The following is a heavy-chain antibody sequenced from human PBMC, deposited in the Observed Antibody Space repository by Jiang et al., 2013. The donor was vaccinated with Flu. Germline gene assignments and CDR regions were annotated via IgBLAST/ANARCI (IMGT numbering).Heavy chain of an antibody. D-gene: IGHD7-27*01. CDR3: ARPRLGMDWYFDL. CDR1: GYSFSTNW. Sequence: VQLVESGGEVKKPGGSLKISCHGSGYSFSTNWIAWVRQMPGKGLEWMGIIYPGDSDTTYSPSFQGRVTISADTSTNTAYLQWSSLEASDTGIYYCARPRLGMDWYFDLWGRGTLVTVSS. V-gene: IGHV5-51*01. J-gene: IGHJ2*01. CDR2: IYPGDSDT.